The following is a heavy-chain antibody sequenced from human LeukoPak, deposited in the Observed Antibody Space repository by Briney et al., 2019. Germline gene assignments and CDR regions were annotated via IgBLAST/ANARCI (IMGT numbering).Heavy chain of an antibody. J-gene: IGHJ6*02. CDR3: ARDRIQLWLRVYYGMDV. D-gene: IGHD5-18*01. Sequence: ASVKVSCKASGYTFTSYGISWVRQAPGQGLEWMGWISAYNGNTNYAQKLQGRVTMTTDTSTSTAYMELRSLRSDDTAVYYCARDRIQLWLRVYYGMDVWGQGTTVTVSS. CDR1: GYTFTSYG. V-gene: IGHV1-18*01. CDR2: ISAYNGNT.